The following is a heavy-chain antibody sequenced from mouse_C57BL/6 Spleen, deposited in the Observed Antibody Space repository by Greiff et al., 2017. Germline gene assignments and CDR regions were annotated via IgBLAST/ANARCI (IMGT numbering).Heavy chain of an antibody. J-gene: IGHJ3*01. D-gene: IGHD2-4*01. V-gene: IGHV1-15*01. Sequence: QVQLKQSGAELVRPGASVTLSCKASGYTFTDYEMHWVKQTPVHGLEWIGAIDPKTGGTAYNQKFKGKAILTADKSSSTAYMELRSLTSEDSAVYYWTGGGLRRRAWFAYWGQGTLVTVSA. CDR1: GYTFTDYE. CDR2: IDPKTGGT. CDR3: TGGGLRRRAWFAY.